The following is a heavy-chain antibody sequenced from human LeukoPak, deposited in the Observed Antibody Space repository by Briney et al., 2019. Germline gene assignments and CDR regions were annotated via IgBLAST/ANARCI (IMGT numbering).Heavy chain of an antibody. V-gene: IGHV4-59*08. Sequence: SETLSLTCTVSGGSISSYYWSWIRQPPGKGLEWIGYIYYSGSTNYNPSLKSRVTISVDTSKNQFSLKLSSVTAADTAVYYCARHGVYYYDSSGYYRVFDYWGQGTLVTVSS. CDR3: ARHGVYYYDSSGYYRVFDY. CDR2: IYYSGST. CDR1: GGSISSYY. D-gene: IGHD3-22*01. J-gene: IGHJ4*02.